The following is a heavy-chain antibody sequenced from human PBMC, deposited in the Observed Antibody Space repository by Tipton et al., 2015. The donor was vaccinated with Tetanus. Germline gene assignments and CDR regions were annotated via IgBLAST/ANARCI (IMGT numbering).Heavy chain of an antibody. CDR3: ARLAWRPDRSMLTVPRYFDK. CDR1: GASVNSGGYS. J-gene: IGHJ4*02. D-gene: IGHD2-8*01. Sequence: TLSLTCTVSGASVNSGGYSWAWTRQPPGKGLAWMGHISHTGRPRYNPSLKSRLTMSVHTSRTQFSLKMESVTAADTAVYYCARLAWRPDRSMLTVPRYFDKWGQGTLVAVSS. CDR2: ISHTGRP. V-gene: IGHV4-61*08.